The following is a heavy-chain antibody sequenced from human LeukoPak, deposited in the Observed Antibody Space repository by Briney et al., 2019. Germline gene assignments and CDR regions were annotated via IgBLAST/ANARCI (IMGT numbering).Heavy chain of an antibody. V-gene: IGHV3-48*03. D-gene: IGHD3-10*02. CDR3: AELGITMIGGV. CDR1: GLTFSSYE. CDR2: ISSSGSTI. J-gene: IGHJ6*04. Sequence: GGSLRLSCAASGLTFSSYEMNWVRQAPGKGLEWVSYISSSGSTIYYADSVKGRFTISRDNAKNPLYLQMNSLRAEDTAVYYCAELGITMIGGVWGKGTTVTISS.